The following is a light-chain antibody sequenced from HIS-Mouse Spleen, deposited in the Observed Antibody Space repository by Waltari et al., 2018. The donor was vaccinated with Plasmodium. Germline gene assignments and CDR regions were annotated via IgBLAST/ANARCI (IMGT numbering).Light chain of an antibody. CDR2: EDS. CDR1: DFPKKN. J-gene: IGLJ3*02. CDR3: YSTDSSGNHRV. Sequence: SYVLPQPPSASVSPGQTASTTSSGDDFPKKNDYWYQPKSRQAPVLVIYEDSKRPSGIPERFSGSSSGTMATLTISGAQVEDEADYYCYSTDSSGNHRVFGGGTKLTVL. V-gene: IGLV3-10*01.